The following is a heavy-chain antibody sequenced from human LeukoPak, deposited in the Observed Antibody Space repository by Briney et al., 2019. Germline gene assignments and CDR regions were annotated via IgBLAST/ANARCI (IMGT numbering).Heavy chain of an antibody. Sequence: PSETLSLTCSVSGGFDTHYYWSWIRQPPGKGLEWIGYFYHSGSTNYNPSLKSRVTISVDTSKSHFSLKLSSVTAADTAVYYCARGQWLPVFDFWGQGTLVTVSS. J-gene: IGHJ4*02. D-gene: IGHD3-22*01. CDR3: ARGQWLPVFDF. CDR1: GGFDTHYY. CDR2: FYHSGST. V-gene: IGHV4-59*02.